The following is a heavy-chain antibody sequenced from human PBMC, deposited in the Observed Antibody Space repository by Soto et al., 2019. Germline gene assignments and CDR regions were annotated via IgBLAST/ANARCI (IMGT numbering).Heavy chain of an antibody. CDR1: GGSISSSSYY. CDR2: IYYSGST. D-gene: IGHD2-2*03. V-gene: IGHV4-39*01. CDR3: ARRPSVGYCSSTSCYFAAFDI. Sequence: QLQLQESGPGLVKPSETLSLTCTVSGGSISSSSYYWGWIRQPPGKGLEWIGSIYYSGSTYYNPSLKSRVTISVDTSKNQFSLKLSSVTAADTAVYYCARRPSVGYCSSTSCYFAAFDIWGQGTMVTVSS. J-gene: IGHJ3*02.